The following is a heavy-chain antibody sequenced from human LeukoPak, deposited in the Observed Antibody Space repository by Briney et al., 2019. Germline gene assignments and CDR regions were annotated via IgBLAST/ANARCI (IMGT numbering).Heavy chain of an antibody. V-gene: IGHV3-23*01. Sequence: TGRSLRLSCAASGFTFSSYAMSWVRQAPGKGLEWVSTISGNGGSTYYADSVKGRFTISRDNSKNTLYLQMNSLRAEDTAVYYCAKVPPDFWSGYHPFDYWGQGTLVTVSS. CDR1: GFTFSSYA. D-gene: IGHD3-3*01. CDR2: ISGNGGST. CDR3: AKVPPDFWSGYHPFDY. J-gene: IGHJ4*02.